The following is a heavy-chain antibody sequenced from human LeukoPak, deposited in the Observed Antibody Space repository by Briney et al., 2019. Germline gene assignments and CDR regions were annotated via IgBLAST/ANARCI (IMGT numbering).Heavy chain of an antibody. CDR2: IYYSGST. J-gene: IGHJ5*02. CDR1: GGSISSYY. Sequence: PSETLSLTCTVSGGSISSYYWSWIRQPPGKGLEWIGYIYYSGSTSYNPSLKSRVTISVDTSKNQFSLKLSSVTAADTAVYYCARGRQQLRGDWFDPWGQGTLVTVSS. D-gene: IGHD6-13*01. V-gene: IGHV4-59*01. CDR3: ARGRQQLRGDWFDP.